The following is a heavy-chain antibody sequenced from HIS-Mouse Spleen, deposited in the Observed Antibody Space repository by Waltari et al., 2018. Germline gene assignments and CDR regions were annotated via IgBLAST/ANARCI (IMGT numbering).Heavy chain of an antibody. Sequence: EVQLVESGGGLVQPGGSLRLSCAASGFTLRSYWMHWVRQAPGKGLVWVLRINSDGSSTSYADSVKGRFTISRDNAKNTLYLQMNSLRAEDTAVYYCARDLELDAFDIWGQGTMVTVSS. CDR1: GFTLRSYW. V-gene: IGHV3-74*01. CDR3: ARDLELDAFDI. D-gene: IGHD1-1*01. CDR2: INSDGSST. J-gene: IGHJ3*02.